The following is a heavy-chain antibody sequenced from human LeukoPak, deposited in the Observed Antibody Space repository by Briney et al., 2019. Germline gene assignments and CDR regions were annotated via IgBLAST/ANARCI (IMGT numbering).Heavy chain of an antibody. CDR1: GGSFSGYY. J-gene: IGHJ4*02. CDR3: ARHRASWFDFDY. CDR2: IYYSGST. D-gene: IGHD6-13*01. Sequence: KPSETLSLTCAVYGGSFSGYYWSWIRQPPGKGLEWIGYIYYSGSTNYNPSLKSRVTISVDTSKNQFSLKLSSVTAADTAVYYCARHRASWFDFDYWGQGTLVTVSS. V-gene: IGHV4-59*08.